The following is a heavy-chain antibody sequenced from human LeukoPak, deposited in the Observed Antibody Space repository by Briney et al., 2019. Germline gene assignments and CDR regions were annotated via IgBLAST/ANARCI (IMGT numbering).Heavy chain of an antibody. CDR2: ISYDGSNK. CDR3: AGVVNDY. D-gene: IGHD3-22*01. V-gene: IGHV3-30-3*01. J-gene: IGHJ4*02. CDR1: GFTFSSYA. Sequence: GGSLRLSCAASGFTFSSYAMHWVRQAPGKGLEWVAVISYDGSNKYYADSVKGRFTISRDNSKNTLYLQMNSLRAEDTAVYYCAGVVNDYWGQGALVTVSS.